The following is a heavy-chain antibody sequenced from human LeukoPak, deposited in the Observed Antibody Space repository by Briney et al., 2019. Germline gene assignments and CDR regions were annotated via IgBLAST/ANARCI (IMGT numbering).Heavy chain of an antibody. CDR1: GGSISSGSYY. J-gene: IGHJ6*03. V-gene: IGHV4-61*02. CDR3: ARASGYIAYYYYMDV. CDR2: IYTSGST. Sequence: SETLSLTCTVSGGSISSGSYYWSWIRQPAGKGLEWIGRIYTSGSTNYNPSLKSRVTISVDTSKNQFSLKLSSVTAADTAVYYCARASGYIAYYYYMDVWGKGTTVTVSS. D-gene: IGHD3-3*01.